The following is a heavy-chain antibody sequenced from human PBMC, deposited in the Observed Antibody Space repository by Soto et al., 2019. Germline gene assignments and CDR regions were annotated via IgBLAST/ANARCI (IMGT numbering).Heavy chain of an antibody. Sequence: SETLSLTCTVSGGSVSSPESYWSWIRQSPGKGLEWIGYIYYSGSSNYNPSLKSRFTISLDTSKNQFYLKLNSVTAADTAVYYCARAGGDYRFGWFDPWGQGALVTVSS. CDR2: IYYSGSS. CDR3: ARAGGDYRFGWFDP. V-gene: IGHV4-30-4*01. D-gene: IGHD4-17*01. J-gene: IGHJ5*02. CDR1: GGSVSSPESY.